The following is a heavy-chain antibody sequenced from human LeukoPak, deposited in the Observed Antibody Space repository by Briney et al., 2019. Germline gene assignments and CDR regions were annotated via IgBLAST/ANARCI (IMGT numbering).Heavy chain of an antibody. Sequence: PGGSLRLSCTASGFTFGDYAMTWVRQAPGKGLEWVGFIRSKAYGGTTEYAASVKGRFTISRDDSKSIAYLQMDSLKAEDTAVYYCTRDTGSYYASNFDYWGQGTLVTVSS. V-gene: IGHV3-49*04. D-gene: IGHD1-26*01. CDR3: TRDTGSYYASNFDY. CDR2: IRSKAYGGTT. CDR1: GFTFGDYA. J-gene: IGHJ4*02.